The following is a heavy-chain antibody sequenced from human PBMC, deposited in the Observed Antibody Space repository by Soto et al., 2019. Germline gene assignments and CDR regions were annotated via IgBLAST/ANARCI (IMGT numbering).Heavy chain of an antibody. CDR2: ISGSGGST. D-gene: IGHD2-2*01. CDR1: GFTFSSYA. Sequence: GGSLRLSCAASGFTFSSYAMSWVRQAPGKGLEWVSAISGSGGSTYYADSVKGRFTISRDNSKNTLYLQMNSLRAEDTAVYYCAKGSRRVPAAMGGYYYYMDVWGKGTTVTVSS. J-gene: IGHJ6*03. V-gene: IGHV3-23*01. CDR3: AKGSRRVPAAMGGYYYYMDV.